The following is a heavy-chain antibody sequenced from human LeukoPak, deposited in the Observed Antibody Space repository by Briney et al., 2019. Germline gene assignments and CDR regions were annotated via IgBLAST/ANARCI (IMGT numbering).Heavy chain of an antibody. CDR1: GGSISSGGYY. D-gene: IGHD3-3*01. Sequence: PSQTLSLTCTVSGGSISSGGYYWSWIRQHPGKGLEWIGYIYYSGSTYYNPSLKSRVTISVDTSKNQFSLKLSSVTAADTAVYYCARSAYDFWSGYYTESNWFDPWGQGTLVTVSS. J-gene: IGHJ5*02. V-gene: IGHV4-31*03. CDR3: ARSAYDFWSGYYTESNWFDP. CDR2: IYYSGST.